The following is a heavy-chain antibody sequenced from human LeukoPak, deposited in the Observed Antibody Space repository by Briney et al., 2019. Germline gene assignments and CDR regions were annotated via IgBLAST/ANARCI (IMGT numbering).Heavy chain of an antibody. CDR1: GFRFSPYW. CDR3: AREVPGVMVAFDL. CDR2: IEKHGSDK. Sequence: GGSLRLSCAGSGFRFSPYWMSWVRQAPGKGLEWLANIEKHGSDKYYVDSVKGRFTISRDNAKNSLSLQMDSLRAEDTAVYYCAREVPGVMVAFDLWGQGTMVTVSP. J-gene: IGHJ3*01. D-gene: IGHD2-2*01. V-gene: IGHV3-7*04.